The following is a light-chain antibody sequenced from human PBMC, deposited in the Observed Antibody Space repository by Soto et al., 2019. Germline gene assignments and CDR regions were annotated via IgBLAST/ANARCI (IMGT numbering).Light chain of an antibody. Sequence: DIQMTQSPSSLSASVGDRVTITCRASQGISNYLAWYQQKPGKVPKLLIYAASTLQSGVPSRFSASGSGTDINLPSSSQQPEDVATYYCQQYNSAPRTFGQGTKVEIK. CDR1: QGISNY. V-gene: IGKV1-27*01. J-gene: IGKJ1*01. CDR3: QQYNSAPRT. CDR2: AAS.